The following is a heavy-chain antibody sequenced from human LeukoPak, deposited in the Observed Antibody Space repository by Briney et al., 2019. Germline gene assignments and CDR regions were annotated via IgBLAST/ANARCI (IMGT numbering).Heavy chain of an antibody. D-gene: IGHD3-16*01. CDR2: IKSTGDGGTT. CDR1: GFIFSKYW. CDR3: TTYAGYEGFSDH. Sequence: GGSLRLSCAASGFIFSKYWMGWVRQAPGKRLEWVGRIKSTGDGGTTDYAAAVKGRFVISRDDSQDTLILQINSLKTEDTAMYYCTTYAGYEGFSDHWGQGTLVTVSS. J-gene: IGHJ5*02. V-gene: IGHV3-15*01.